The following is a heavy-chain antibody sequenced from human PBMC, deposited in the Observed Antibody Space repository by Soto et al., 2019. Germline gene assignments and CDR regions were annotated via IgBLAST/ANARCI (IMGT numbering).Heavy chain of an antibody. J-gene: IGHJ6*02. V-gene: IGHV1-8*01. CDR2: MNPNSGNT. CDR1: GYTFTSYD. CDR3: ARERTGTTSMDV. D-gene: IGHD1-1*01. Sequence: QVQLVESGAEVKKPGASVKVSCKASGYTFTSYDINWVRQATGQGLEWMGWMNPNSGNTGYAQKFRGRVTMTRNTSISTAYMELSSLRSEDTAVYYCARERTGTTSMDVWGQGTTVTVSS.